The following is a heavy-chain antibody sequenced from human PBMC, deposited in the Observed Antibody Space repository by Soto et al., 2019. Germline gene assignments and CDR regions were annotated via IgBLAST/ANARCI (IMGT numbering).Heavy chain of an antibody. J-gene: IGHJ6*03. CDR3: ARDQYGYSSSWYYYYYYMDV. CDR1: GFTFSSYW. V-gene: IGHV3-7*03. Sequence: GGSLRLSCAASGFTFSSYWMSWVRQAPGKGLEWVANIKQDGSEKYYVDSVKGRFTISRDNAKNSLYLQMNSLRAEDTAVYYCARDQYGYSSSWYYYYYYMDVWGKGTTVTVSS. CDR2: IKQDGSEK. D-gene: IGHD6-13*01.